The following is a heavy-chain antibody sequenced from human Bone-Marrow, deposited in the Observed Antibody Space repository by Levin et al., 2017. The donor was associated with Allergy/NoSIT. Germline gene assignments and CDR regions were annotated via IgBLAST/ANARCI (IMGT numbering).Heavy chain of an antibody. CDR2: IIPIFGTA. J-gene: IGHJ5*02. D-gene: IGHD2-8*01. Sequence: SVKVSCKASGGTFSSYAISWVRQAPGQGLEWMGGIIPIFGTANYAQKFQGRVTITADESTSTAYMELSSLRSEDTAVYYCARDHGGQSIYCTNGVCHRGGSGWFDPWGQGTLVTVSS. V-gene: IGHV1-69*13. CDR1: GGTFSSYA. CDR3: ARDHGGQSIYCTNGVCHRGGSGWFDP.